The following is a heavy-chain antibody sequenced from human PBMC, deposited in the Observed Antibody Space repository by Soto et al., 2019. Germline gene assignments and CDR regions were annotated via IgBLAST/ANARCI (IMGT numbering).Heavy chain of an antibody. Sequence: SETLSLTCSVSGDSVSKYYWNWIRQPAEKGPEWLGRIYTTRSPNYNPSLKSRVTMSVDTSKSQFSLKLNMSSVTAADTAVYYCARSPAYGDYTNLDTWGQGTLVTVS. J-gene: IGHJ5*02. V-gene: IGHV4-4*07. D-gene: IGHD4-17*01. CDR1: GDSVSKYY. CDR2: IYTTRSP. CDR3: ARSPAYGDYTNLDT.